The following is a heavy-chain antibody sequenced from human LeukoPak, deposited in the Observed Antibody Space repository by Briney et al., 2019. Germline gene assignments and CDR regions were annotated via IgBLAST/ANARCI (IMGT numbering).Heavy chain of an antibody. CDR3: TRAKVPPRPTWFGS. CDR2: INAGGEDP. Sequence: ASVKLSCKAPRDMLNSDHIHWVRQAPGEGLEWRGVINAGGEDPKFAQNFQGRVDLTWDTSTNTIYMELARLRSEDTAVYYCTRAKVPPRPTWFGSWGQGTLVTVSS. J-gene: IGHJ5*01. CDR1: RDMLNSDH. D-gene: IGHD3-10*01. V-gene: IGHV1-46*02.